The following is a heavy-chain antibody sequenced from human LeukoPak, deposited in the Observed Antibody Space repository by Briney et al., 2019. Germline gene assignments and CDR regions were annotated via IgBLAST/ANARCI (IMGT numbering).Heavy chain of an antibody. Sequence: GGSLRRSCAASGFTFSTYWMSWVRQAPGKGLEWVANIKQDGSAKYYVDSVKGRFTISRDNAKDSLYLQMNSLRAEDTAVYYCARDAAYGYDRFDFWGQGTQVTVSS. V-gene: IGHV3-7*01. J-gene: IGHJ4*02. D-gene: IGHD5-18*01. CDR2: IKQDGSAK. CDR3: ARDAAYGYDRFDF. CDR1: GFTFSTYW.